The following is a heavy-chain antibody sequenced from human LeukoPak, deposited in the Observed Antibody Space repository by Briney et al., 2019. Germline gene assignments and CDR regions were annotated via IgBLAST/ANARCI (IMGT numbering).Heavy chain of an antibody. Sequence: GGSLRLSCGGSGFTFSSYAMSWVRQAPGKGLEWVSAISGGGTDTFYANSVKGRFTIPRDNPKNTLYLQMNSLRAEDTAVYYCAKGGGSSCYSPSDYWGQGTLVTVSS. CDR2: ISGGGTDT. J-gene: IGHJ4*02. V-gene: IGHV3-23*01. D-gene: IGHD2-15*01. CDR1: GFTFSSYA. CDR3: AKGGGSSCYSPSDY.